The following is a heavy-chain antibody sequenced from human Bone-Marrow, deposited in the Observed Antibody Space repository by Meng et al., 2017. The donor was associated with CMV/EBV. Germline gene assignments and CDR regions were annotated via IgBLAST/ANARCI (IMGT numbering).Heavy chain of an antibody. CDR1: GGTFSSYT. V-gene: IGHV1-69*16. Sequence: SVKVSCKASGGTFSSYTISWVRQAPGQGLEWMGRIIPILGIANYAQKFQGRVTITTDESTSTAYMELSSLRSEDTAVYYCARDMCLRSTSCYPGWFDPWGQGTLVTVSS. D-gene: IGHD2-2*01. CDR3: ARDMCLRSTSCYPGWFDP. CDR2: IIPILGIA. J-gene: IGHJ5*02.